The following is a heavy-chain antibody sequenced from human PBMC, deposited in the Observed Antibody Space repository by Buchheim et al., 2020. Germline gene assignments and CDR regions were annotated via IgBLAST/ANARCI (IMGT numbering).Heavy chain of an antibody. CDR1: GFTFSSYS. CDR3: ARAVTTVTTRGHLAYYYYGMDV. D-gene: IGHD4-17*01. Sequence: EVQLVESGGGLVQPGGSLRLSCAASGFTFSSYSMNWVRQAPGKGLEWVSYISSSSSTIYYADSVKGRFTISRDNAKNSLYLQMNSLRAEDTAVYYCARAVTTVTTRGHLAYYYYGMDVWGQGTT. CDR2: ISSSSSTI. J-gene: IGHJ6*02. V-gene: IGHV3-48*01.